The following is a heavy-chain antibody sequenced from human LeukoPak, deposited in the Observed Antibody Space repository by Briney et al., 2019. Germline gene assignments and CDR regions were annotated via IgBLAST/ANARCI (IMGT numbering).Heavy chain of an antibody. V-gene: IGHV4-34*01. D-gene: IGHD2-2*01. Sequence: SETLSPTCAVYGGSFSGYYWSWIRQPPGKGLEWIGEINHSGSTNYNPSLKSRVTISVDTSKNQFSLKLSSVTAADTAVYYCARGKRASLVPAASWFDPWGQGTLVTVSS. CDR2: INHSGST. CDR1: GGSFSGYY. CDR3: ARGKRASLVPAASWFDP. J-gene: IGHJ5*02.